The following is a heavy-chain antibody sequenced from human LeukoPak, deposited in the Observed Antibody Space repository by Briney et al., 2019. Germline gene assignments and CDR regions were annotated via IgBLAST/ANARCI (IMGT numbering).Heavy chain of an antibody. Sequence: GGSLRLSCAPSRFSLGNFVMSWVRQAPGKGPEWVATIGKNQYYADSVKGRFTISKDNSKNMMYLQMDRLGVDDTAIYYCAKGSNGHYNNWGQGPLVTVSS. CDR2: IGKNQ. CDR3: AKGSNGHYNN. J-gene: IGHJ4*02. D-gene: IGHD4-17*01. CDR1: RFSLGNFV. V-gene: IGHV3-23*01.